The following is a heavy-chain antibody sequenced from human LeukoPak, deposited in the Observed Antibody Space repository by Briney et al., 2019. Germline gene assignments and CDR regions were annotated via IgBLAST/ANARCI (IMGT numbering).Heavy chain of an antibody. CDR1: GFTFSDYY. V-gene: IGHV3-11*04. D-gene: IGHD3-3*01. J-gene: IGHJ4*02. CDR3: ARDQYYDFWSGYYGVDY. Sequence: GGSLRLSCAASGFTFSDYYMSWIRQAPGKGLEWVSYISSSGSTIYYADSVKGRFTISRDNAKNSLYLQMNSLRAEDTAVYYCARDQYYDFWSGYYGVDYLGQGTLVTVSS. CDR2: ISSSGSTI.